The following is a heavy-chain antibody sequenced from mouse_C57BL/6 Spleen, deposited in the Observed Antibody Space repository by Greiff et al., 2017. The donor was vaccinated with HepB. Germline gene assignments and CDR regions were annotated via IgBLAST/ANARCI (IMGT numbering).Heavy chain of an antibody. J-gene: IGHJ4*01. Sequence: EVQRVESGGGLVKPGGSLKLSCAASGFTFSDYGMHWVRQAPEKGLEWVAYISSGSSTIYYADTVKGRFTISRDNAKNTLFLQMTSLRSEDTALYYCATQFLYYYGSSDDYAMDYWGQGTSGTVSS. CDR2: ISSGSSTI. CDR1: GFTFSDYG. CDR3: ATQFLYYYGSSDDYAMDY. D-gene: IGHD1-1*01. V-gene: IGHV5-17*01.